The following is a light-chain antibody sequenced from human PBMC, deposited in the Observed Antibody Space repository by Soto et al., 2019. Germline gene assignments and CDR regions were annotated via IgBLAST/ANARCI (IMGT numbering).Light chain of an antibody. Sequence: DIVMTQSPHSMAVFLGDRGTMNCKCAQIVLHRSKNKTYLAWYQQRPGQPPNLFIYWASTRESGVTDRVSGSGSETEFTLTISSLQAEDVAVYYCQQYYSSPLTFGGGTKVDIK. CDR1: QIVLHRSKNKTY. CDR2: WAS. J-gene: IGKJ4*01. CDR3: QQYYSSPLT. V-gene: IGKV4-1*01.